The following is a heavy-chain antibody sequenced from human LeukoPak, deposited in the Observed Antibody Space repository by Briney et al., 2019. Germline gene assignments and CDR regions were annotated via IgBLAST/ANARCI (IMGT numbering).Heavy chain of an antibody. CDR3: ARDRGVYDIAGYYS. Sequence: PGGSRRLSCAASGFTFSTFAMVWVRQAPGKGLEWVSLVSFDGTNKFYADSVKGRFTISRDNSKNTLYLQMSSLRAEDTAVYCARDRGVYDIAGYYSWGQGTLVTVSS. D-gene: IGHD3-22*01. CDR1: GFTFSTFA. J-gene: IGHJ4*02. CDR2: VSFDGTNK. V-gene: IGHV3-30*15.